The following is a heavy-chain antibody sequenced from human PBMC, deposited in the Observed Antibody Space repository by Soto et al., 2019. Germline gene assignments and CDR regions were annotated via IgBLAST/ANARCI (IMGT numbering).Heavy chain of an antibody. CDR1: GGSISSYY. J-gene: IGHJ3*02. V-gene: IGHV4-59*01. Sequence: SETLSLTCTVSGGSISSYYWSWIRQPPGKGLEWIGYIYYSGSTNYNPSLKSRVTISVDTSKNQFSLKLSSVTAADTAVYYCARDSMARAMVTSDAFDIWGQGTMVTVSS. CDR3: ARDSMARAMVTSDAFDI. CDR2: IYYSGST. D-gene: IGHD5-18*01.